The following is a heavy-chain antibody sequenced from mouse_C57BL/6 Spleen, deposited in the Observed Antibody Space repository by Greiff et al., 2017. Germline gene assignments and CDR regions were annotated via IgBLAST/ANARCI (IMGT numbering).Heavy chain of an antibody. CDR2: ISSGSSTI. V-gene: IGHV5-17*01. CDR1: GFTFSDYG. J-gene: IGHJ4*01. Sequence: EVKVVESGGGLVKPGGSLKLSCAASGFTFSDYGMHWVRQAPEQGLEWVAYISSGSSTIYYADTVKGRFTISRDNAKNTLFLQLTSLGSEDTAMYYCAGGSGAMGDWGQGTSVTVAS. CDR3: AGGSGAMGD.